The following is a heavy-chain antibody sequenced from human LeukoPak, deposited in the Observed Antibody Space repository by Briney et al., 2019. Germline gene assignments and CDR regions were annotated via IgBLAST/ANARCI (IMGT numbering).Heavy chain of an antibody. CDR2: ITATSGSV. V-gene: IGHV3-48*04. CDR1: NFSFGYYS. CDR3: ARDFKPPWGVVPIGATFEI. Sequence: GGSLRLSCTGSNFSFGYYSMNWVRQTPGKGLEWLSYITATSGSVYYADSVKGRFTVSRDNAKNSLYLQMNSLRAEDTAVYYCARDFKPPWGVVPIGATFEIWGQGTMVTVSS. J-gene: IGHJ3*02. D-gene: IGHD2-2*01.